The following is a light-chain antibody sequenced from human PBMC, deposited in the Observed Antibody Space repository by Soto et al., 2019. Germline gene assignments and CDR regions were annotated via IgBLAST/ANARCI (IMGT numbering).Light chain of an antibody. CDR3: QPCTPYVDSPPLT. Sequence: EIGLTQSPVTLSLSPGERATLSCRASQSVSYNLALYQHNPGQAPSLLIYEVSSRATGVPDRFSGSGSGTAFTLTIRRLDPQVFAVYYCQPCTPYVDSPPLTFGGGPKVDI. CDR1: QSVSYN. V-gene: IGKV3-20*01. CDR2: EVS. J-gene: IGKJ4*01.